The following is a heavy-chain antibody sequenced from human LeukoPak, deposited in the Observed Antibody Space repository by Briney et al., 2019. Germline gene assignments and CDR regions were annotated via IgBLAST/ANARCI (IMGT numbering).Heavy chain of an antibody. J-gene: IGHJ4*02. CDR3: ARESPGDY. V-gene: IGHV4-34*01. CDR1: GGSFSDYY. CDR2: INHSGSN. Sequence: SETLSLTCAVYGGSFSDYYWNWIRQPPGKGLEWIGEINHSGSNNYYPSLKIRVTISEDTSKNQFSLKLSSVTAADPAVYYCARESPGDYWGQGTLVTVSS.